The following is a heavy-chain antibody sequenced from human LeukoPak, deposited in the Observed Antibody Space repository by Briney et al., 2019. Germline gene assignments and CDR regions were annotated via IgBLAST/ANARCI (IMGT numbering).Heavy chain of an antibody. CDR1: GFTFSSYG. V-gene: IGHV3-33*06. J-gene: IGHJ4*02. CDR2: IWYDGSNK. CDR3: AKGRGYSSSSLDY. D-gene: IGHD6-6*01. Sequence: GGSLRLSCAASGFTFSSYGMHWVRQAPGKGLEWVAVIWYDGSNKYYADSVKGRFTISRDNSKNTLYLQMNSLRAEDTAVYYCAKGRGYSSSSLDYWGQGTLVTVSS.